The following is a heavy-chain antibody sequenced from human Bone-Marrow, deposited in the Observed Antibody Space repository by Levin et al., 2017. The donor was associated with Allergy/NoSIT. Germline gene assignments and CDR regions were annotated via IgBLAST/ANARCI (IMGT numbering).Heavy chain of an antibody. D-gene: IGHD3-22*01. CDR1: GYTFTSYG. CDR3: ARDRVYYDSSGTEQDPGDY. Sequence: GESLKISCKASGYTFTSYGISWVRQAPGQGLEWMGWISAYNGNTNYAQKLQGRVTMTTDTSTSTAYMELRSLRSDDTAVYYCARDRVYYDSSGTEQDPGDYWGQGTLVTVSS. CDR2: ISAYNGNT. J-gene: IGHJ4*02. V-gene: IGHV1-18*01.